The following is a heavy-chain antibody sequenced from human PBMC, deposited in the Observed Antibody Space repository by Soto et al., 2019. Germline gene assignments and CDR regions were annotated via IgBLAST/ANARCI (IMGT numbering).Heavy chain of an antibody. V-gene: IGHV3-7*01. Sequence: EVQLVESGGGLVQPGGSLRLSCAASGFTFSSYWMSWVRQAPGKGLEWVANIKQDGSEKYYVDPVKGRFTISRDNDKNSLYLKMNSLRAEDTAVYYCARGWEQWLVPPYGMDVWGQGTTVTVSS. CDR1: GFTFSSYW. D-gene: IGHD6-19*01. J-gene: IGHJ6*02. CDR2: IKQDGSEK. CDR3: ARGWEQWLVPPYGMDV.